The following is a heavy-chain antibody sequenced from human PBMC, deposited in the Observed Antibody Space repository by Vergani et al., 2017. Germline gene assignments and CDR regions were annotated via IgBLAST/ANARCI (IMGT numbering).Heavy chain of an antibody. J-gene: IGHJ3*01. Sequence: EVQLVETGGDLVKPGGSLRLSCAASGFSFGRYTMDWVRQAPGKGLEWVSSISSGGTYTYYADSVKGRFTISRDNAKKSLYLQMNSLRVEDTALYYCAGDRAGITATKGKDAVDVWGGGTTVIVSS. CDR3: AGDRAGITATKGKDAVDV. V-gene: IGHV3-21*02. D-gene: IGHD6-13*01. CDR1: GFSFGRYT. CDR2: ISSGGTYT.